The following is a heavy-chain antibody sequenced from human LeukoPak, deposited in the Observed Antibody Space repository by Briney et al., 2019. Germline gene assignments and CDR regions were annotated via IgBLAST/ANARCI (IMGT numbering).Heavy chain of an antibody. CDR3: ARRGLPYYYGSGSYSQGDAFDI. CDR2: IYPGDSDT. CDR1: GYSFTSYW. J-gene: IGHJ3*02. V-gene: IGHV5-51*01. D-gene: IGHD3-10*01. Sequence: GESLKISCKGSGYSFTSYWIGWVRQMPGKGLEWMGIIYPGDSDTRYSPSFQGQVTISADKSISTAYLQWSSLKASDTAMYYCARRGLPYYYGSGSYSQGDAFDIWGQGTMVTVSS.